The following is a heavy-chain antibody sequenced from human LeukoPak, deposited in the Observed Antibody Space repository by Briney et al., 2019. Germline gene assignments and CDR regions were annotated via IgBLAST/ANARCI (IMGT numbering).Heavy chain of an antibody. J-gene: IGHJ3*02. V-gene: IGHV1-2*02. CDR3: ARDGDAGAFDI. D-gene: IGHD7-27*01. CDR2: INPNSGDT. Sequence: GASVKVSCKASGYTFTDYYMHWVRQAPGQGLEWMGWINPNSGDTKFAQKFQGRVTMTRDTSISTAYMELSRLRSDDTAVYYCARDGDAGAFDIWGQGTMVTVSS. CDR1: GYTFTDYY.